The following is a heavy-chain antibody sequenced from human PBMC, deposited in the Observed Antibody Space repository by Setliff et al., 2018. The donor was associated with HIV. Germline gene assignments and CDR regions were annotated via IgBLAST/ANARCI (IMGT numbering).Heavy chain of an antibody. CDR2: IYHSGTT. Sequence: SETLSLTCDVSGYSISSGYYWGWIRQPPGKGLEWIGSIYHSGTTYYNPSLKSRVTISVDTSKNQFSLRLTSVTAADTAVYYCARVVGLSALDYWGQGTLVTVSS. V-gene: IGHV4-38-2*01. CDR1: GYSISSGYY. CDR3: ARVVGLSALDY. D-gene: IGHD2-21*01. J-gene: IGHJ4*02.